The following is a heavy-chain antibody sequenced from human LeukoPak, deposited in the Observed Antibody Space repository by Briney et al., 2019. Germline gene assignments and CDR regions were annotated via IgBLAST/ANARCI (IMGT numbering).Heavy chain of an antibody. V-gene: IGHV1-2*02. J-gene: IGHJ4*02. Sequence: ASMKLSCKASGYTFTGYYMHWVRQAPGQGVEWVGWINPNSGGTNYAQKFQGRVTMTRDTSISTAYMELSRLRSDDTAVYYCARDIAAAEDYWGQGTLVTVSS. CDR3: ARDIAAAEDY. CDR1: GYTFTGYY. CDR2: INPNSGGT. D-gene: IGHD6-13*01.